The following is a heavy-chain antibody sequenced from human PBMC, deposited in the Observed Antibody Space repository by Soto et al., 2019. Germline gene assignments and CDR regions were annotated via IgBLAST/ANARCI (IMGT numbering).Heavy chain of an antibody. D-gene: IGHD6-19*01. V-gene: IGHV4-34*01. J-gene: IGHJ5*02. CDR2: INHSGST. CDR1: GGSFSGYY. Sequence: QVQLQQWGAGLLKPSETLSLTCAVYGGSFSGYYWSWIRQPPGKGLEWIGEINHSGSTNYNPSLKSRVTISVDTSKNQFSLKLSSVTAADTAVYYCSISGVVQQAGTRGRRWFDPWGQGTLVTVSS. CDR3: SISGVVQQAGTRGRRWFDP.